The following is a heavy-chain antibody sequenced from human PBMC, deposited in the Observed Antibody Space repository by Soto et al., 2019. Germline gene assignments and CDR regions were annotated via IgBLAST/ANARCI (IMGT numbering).Heavy chain of an antibody. CDR2: INAGSGNT. CDR1: GYSFRTYA. D-gene: IGHD3-10*01. V-gene: IGHV1-3*01. J-gene: IGHJ4*02. Sequence: QVQLVQSGAEVKKPGASVKVSCKASGYSFRTYAVHWVRQAPGQRLEWMGWINAGSGNTKYSEKFQGRVNITRDTSATTAYMELTSLRSEHSAVYYRVKNSSLWFEDFDYWGQGTLVTVSS. CDR3: VKNSSLWFEDFDY.